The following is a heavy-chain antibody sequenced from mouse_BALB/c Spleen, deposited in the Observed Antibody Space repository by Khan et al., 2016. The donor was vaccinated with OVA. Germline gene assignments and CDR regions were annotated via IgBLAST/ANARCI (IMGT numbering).Heavy chain of an antibody. CDR1: GYAITSDYA. J-gene: IGHJ2*01. CDR3: ASSGTIRTDVVTDVDF. Sequence: EVQLQESGPGLVKPSQSLSLTCTVTGYAITSDYAWNWIRQFPGNKLEWMGYINYSGSTSYNPSLKSRISITRDTSKNQFFLPLNSVTNEDTATYYWASSGTIRTDVVTDVDFWGQGTTLTVAS. D-gene: IGHD2-12*01. V-gene: IGHV3-2*02. CDR2: INYSGST.